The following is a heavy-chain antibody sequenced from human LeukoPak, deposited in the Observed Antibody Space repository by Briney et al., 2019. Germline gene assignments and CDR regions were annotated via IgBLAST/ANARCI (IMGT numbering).Heavy chain of an antibody. J-gene: IGHJ4*02. Sequence: PSETLSLTCTVSGGSVSSGSYYWSWIRQPAGKGLEWIGRIYTTGSTNYNPSLKSRVTMSVDTSKNQFSLKLSSVTAADTAVYYCASQVSSGWYYFDYWGQGTLVTVSS. CDR3: ASQVSSGWYYFDY. V-gene: IGHV4-61*02. CDR1: GGSVSSGSYY. D-gene: IGHD6-19*01. CDR2: IYTTGST.